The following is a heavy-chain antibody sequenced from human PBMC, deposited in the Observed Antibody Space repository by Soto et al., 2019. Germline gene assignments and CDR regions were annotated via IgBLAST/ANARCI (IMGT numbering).Heavy chain of an antibody. CDR3: AARPPPYSYGSNWFDP. CDR1: GYTFTSYD. J-gene: IGHJ5*02. Sequence: ASVKVSCKASGYTFTSYDINWVRQATGQGLEWMGWMNPNSGNTGYAQKFQGRVTMTRNTSISTAYMELSSLRSEDTAVYYCAARPPPYSYGSNWFDPWGQGTLVTVSS. D-gene: IGHD5-18*01. V-gene: IGHV1-8*01. CDR2: MNPNSGNT.